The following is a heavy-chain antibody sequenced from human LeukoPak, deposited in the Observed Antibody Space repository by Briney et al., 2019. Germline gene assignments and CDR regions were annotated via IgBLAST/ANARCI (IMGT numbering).Heavy chain of an antibody. D-gene: IGHD1-26*01. CDR2: ISSSSII. CDR3: AREGRKPDNWFDP. V-gene: IGHV3-48*03. J-gene: IGHJ5*02. CDR1: GFTFSSYE. Sequence: PGGSLRLSCAASGFTFSSYEVHWVRQAPGKGLEWVSHISSSSIIHYADSVKGRFTISRDNARNSLYLQMNSLRAEDTAVYYCAREGRKPDNWFDPWGQGTLVTVSS.